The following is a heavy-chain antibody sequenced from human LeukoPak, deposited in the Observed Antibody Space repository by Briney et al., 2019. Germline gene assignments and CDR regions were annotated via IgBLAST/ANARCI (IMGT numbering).Heavy chain of an antibody. J-gene: IGHJ1*01. Sequence: PGGSLRLSCAASGFTFSRYSINWVRQAPGRGLEWVSYIDSTSSPIYYTHSVKGRFTVSRDNAKNSLYLQMNSLRAEDTAVYYCARDPDYGGNPGYFQHWGQGTLVTVSS. D-gene: IGHD4-23*01. CDR1: GFTFSRYS. CDR2: IDSTSSPI. CDR3: ARDPDYGGNPGYFQH. V-gene: IGHV3-48*01.